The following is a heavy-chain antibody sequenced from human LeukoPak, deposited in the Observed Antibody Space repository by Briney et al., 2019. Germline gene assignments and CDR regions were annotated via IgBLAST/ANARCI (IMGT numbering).Heavy chain of an antibody. Sequence: SETLSLTCTVSGGSISSGSYYWGWIRQPPGKGLEWIGSIYHSGSTYYNPSLKSRVTISVDTSKNQFSLKLSSVTAADTAVYYCARDLYYYDSSGYYGFDYWGQGTLVTVSS. CDR3: ARDLYYYDSSGYYGFDY. CDR1: GGSISSGSYY. D-gene: IGHD3-22*01. V-gene: IGHV4-39*07. J-gene: IGHJ4*02. CDR2: IYHSGST.